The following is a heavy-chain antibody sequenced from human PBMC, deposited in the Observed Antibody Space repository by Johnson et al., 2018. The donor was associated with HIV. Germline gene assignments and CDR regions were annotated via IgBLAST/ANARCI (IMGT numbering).Heavy chain of an antibody. CDR3: ARACRDGYTCDAFDI. D-gene: IGHD5-24*01. CDR2: VNPNGGST. CDR1: GFTFSSYY. V-gene: IGHV3-25*04. Sequence: QLVESGGGVVQPGGSLRLSCAASGFTFSSYYMNCVRQASGNGLELVGQVNPNGGSTYLIDSVKVRFNTSRDNAKNTLHLQMNSLRAEDTAVYYCARACRDGYTCDAFDIWGQGTMVTVSS. J-gene: IGHJ3*02.